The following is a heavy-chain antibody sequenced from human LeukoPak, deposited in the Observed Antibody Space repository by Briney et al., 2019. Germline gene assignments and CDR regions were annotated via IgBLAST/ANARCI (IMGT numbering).Heavy chain of an antibody. CDR1: GYTLTELS. V-gene: IGHV1-24*01. J-gene: IGHJ4*02. CDR3: ARGSGYSYPSVSYYFDY. D-gene: IGHD5-18*01. Sequence: ASVKVSCKVSGYTLTELSMHWVRQAPGKGLEWMGGFDPEDGETIYAQKFQGRVTITADKSTSTAYMELSSLRSEDTAVYYCARGSGYSYPSVSYYFDYWGQGTLVTVSS. CDR2: FDPEDGET.